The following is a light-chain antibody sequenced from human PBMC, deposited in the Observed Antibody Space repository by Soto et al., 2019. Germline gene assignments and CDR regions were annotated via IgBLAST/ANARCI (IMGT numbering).Light chain of an antibody. J-gene: IGKJ2*01. CDR1: HRISSH. CDR2: GAS. Sequence: DILMTQSPSSLSASVGDRVTITCRASHRISSHVNWYHQRPGKAPTLLIFGASVLQSGVTSRFSGNRSWTEVTLTITSLQPEDLGTYYCQQTYSTPYTFGQETTVVIK. CDR3: QQTYSTPYT. V-gene: IGKV1-39*01.